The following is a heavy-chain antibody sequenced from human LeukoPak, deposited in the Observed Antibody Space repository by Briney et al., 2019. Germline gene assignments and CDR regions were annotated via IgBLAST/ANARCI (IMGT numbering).Heavy chain of an antibody. Sequence: SSETLSLTCTVSGGSISSSNYYWGWIRQPPGEGLEWIASISSSGSTYYNPSFKSRVTISVETSKNQVSLKLSSVTAADTAVYYCARHSDSGTYRQYGFDTWGQGTMVTVSS. CDR2: ISSSGST. CDR3: ARHSDSGTYRQYGFDT. J-gene: IGHJ3*02. CDR1: GGSISSSNYY. D-gene: IGHD3-22*01. V-gene: IGHV4-39*01.